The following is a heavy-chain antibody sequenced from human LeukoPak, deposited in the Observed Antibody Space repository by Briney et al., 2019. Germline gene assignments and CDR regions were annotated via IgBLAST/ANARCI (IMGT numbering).Heavy chain of an antibody. J-gene: IGHJ3*02. CDR1: GYRFTDYW. CDR3: ARHTRGVDRAPVQDAFDI. CDR2: IYPDDSDI. D-gene: IGHD5-18*01. V-gene: IGHV5-51*01. Sequence: GESLKISCKGSGYRFTDYWIGWVRQMPGKGLECMGIIYPDDSDIRYSPSLQGQVTISADKSVSTAYLQWSSLKASDTAMYYCARHTRGVDRAPVQDAFDIWGQGTTVTVSS.